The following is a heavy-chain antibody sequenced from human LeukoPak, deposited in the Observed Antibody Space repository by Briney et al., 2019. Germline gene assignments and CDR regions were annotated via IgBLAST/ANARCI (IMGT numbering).Heavy chain of an antibody. CDR1: GYNFNSYG. CDR3: GREGGVMVRGVITLAYFDY. D-gene: IGHD3-10*01. J-gene: IGHJ4*02. Sequence: GASVKVSCKASGYNFNSYGINWVRQAPGQGLEWMGWIRPYNGNTNYAQKLQGRVTMTTDTSTSTAYMELRSLRSDDTAVYYCGREGGVMVRGVITLAYFDYWGQGTLVTVSS. V-gene: IGHV1-18*01. CDR2: IRPYNGNT.